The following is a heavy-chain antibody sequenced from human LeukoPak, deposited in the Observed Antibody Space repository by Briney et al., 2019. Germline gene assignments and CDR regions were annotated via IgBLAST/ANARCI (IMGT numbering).Heavy chain of an antibody. CDR3: ARDPGSYWPR. CDR2: INSDGSST. J-gene: IGHJ4*02. D-gene: IGHD3-10*01. V-gene: IGHV3-74*01. CDR1: GFTFSSYW. Sequence: GGSLRLSCAASGFTFSSYWMHWVRQAPEKGLVWVSRINSDGSSTSYADSVKGRFTISRDNAKNTLYLQMNSLRAEDTAVYYCARDPGSYWPRWGQGTLVTVSS.